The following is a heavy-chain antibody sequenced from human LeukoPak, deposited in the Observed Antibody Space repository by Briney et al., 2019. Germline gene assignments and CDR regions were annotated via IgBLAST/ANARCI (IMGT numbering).Heavy chain of an antibody. CDR2: INHSGST. CDR1: GGSFSGYY. J-gene: IGHJ4*02. D-gene: IGHD3-9*01. V-gene: IGHV4-34*01. CDR3: ARATRYDILTG. Sequence: SETLSLTCAVYGGSFSGYYWSWIRQPPGKGLEWIGEINHSGSTNYNPSLKSRVTISVDTSKNQFSLKLSSVTAADTAVYYCARATRYDILTGWGQGTLVTVSS.